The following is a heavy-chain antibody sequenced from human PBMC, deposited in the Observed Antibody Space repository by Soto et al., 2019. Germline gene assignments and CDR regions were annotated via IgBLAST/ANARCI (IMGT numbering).Heavy chain of an antibody. CDR3: VKNSGQFNT. V-gene: IGHV3-23*01. Sequence: QLLQSGGGLVQPGGSLTLSCAASGFTFGTTDMSWVRQAPGEGLEWVSGIDGSGGITDYADSVKGRFTISSDNTRNTVYLQMNSLRGDDTALYYCVKNSGQFNTWGQGALVTVSS. CDR2: IDGSGGIT. CDR1: GFTFGTTD. J-gene: IGHJ1*01. D-gene: IGHD3-10*01.